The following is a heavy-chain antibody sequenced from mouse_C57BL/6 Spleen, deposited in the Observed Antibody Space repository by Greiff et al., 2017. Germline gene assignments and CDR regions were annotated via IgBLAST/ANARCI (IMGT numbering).Heavy chain of an antibody. J-gene: IGHJ1*03. CDR1: GFTFSDAW. D-gene: IGHD4-1*01. V-gene: IGHV6-6*01. Sequence: EVMLVESGGGLVQPGGSMKLSCAASGFTFSDAWMDWVRQSPEKGLEWVAEIRNKANNHATYYAESVKGRFTISRDDSKSSVYLQMNSLRAEDTGIYYCTRRTGPWYFDVWGTGTTVTVSS. CDR2: IRNKANNHAT. CDR3: TRRTGPWYFDV.